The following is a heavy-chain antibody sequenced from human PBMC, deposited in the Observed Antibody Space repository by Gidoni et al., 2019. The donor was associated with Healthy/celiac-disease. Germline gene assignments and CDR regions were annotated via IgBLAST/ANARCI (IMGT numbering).Heavy chain of an antibody. J-gene: IGHJ4*02. D-gene: IGHD3-3*01. CDR1: GFTSHSYW. Sequence: EVQLVESGGGVVQPGGSLRLSCAASGFTSHSYWMSWVRQAPGKGLEWWANIKQDGSDKYYVDSVKGRFTISRDNAKNSLYLQMNSLRAEDTAVYYCAREAGDYDFWSGYFGDYWGQGTLVTVSS. V-gene: IGHV3-7*03. CDR3: AREAGDYDFWSGYFGDY. CDR2: IKQDGSDK.